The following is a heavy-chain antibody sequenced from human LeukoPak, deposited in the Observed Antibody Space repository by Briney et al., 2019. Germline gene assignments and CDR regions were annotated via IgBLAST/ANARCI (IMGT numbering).Heavy chain of an antibody. Sequence: GGSLRLSCAASGFTFSNAWMNWVRQAPGKGLEWVSSISTSGTYISYADSVKGRFTISRDNAKNSLYLQMNSVRAEDTAVYYCVKDRYFGSQWGQGTLVTVSS. CDR1: GFTFSNAW. D-gene: IGHD2/OR15-2a*01. J-gene: IGHJ4*02. CDR2: ISTSGTYI. V-gene: IGHV3-21*01. CDR3: VKDRYFGSQ.